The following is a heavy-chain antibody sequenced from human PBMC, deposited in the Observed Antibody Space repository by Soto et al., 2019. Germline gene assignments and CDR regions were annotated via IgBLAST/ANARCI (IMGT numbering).Heavy chain of an antibody. CDR3: AREKVATIKNYYYYGMDV. Sequence: QVQLVQSGAEVKKPGSSVKVSCKASGGTFSSYAISWVRQAPGQGLEWMGGIIPIFGTANYAQKFQGRVTITAEESTRKDYMELSSLRSEDTAVYYCAREKVATIKNYYYYGMDVWGQGTTVTVSS. V-gene: IGHV1-69*01. J-gene: IGHJ6*02. CDR1: GGTFSSYA. CDR2: IIPIFGTA. D-gene: IGHD5-12*01.